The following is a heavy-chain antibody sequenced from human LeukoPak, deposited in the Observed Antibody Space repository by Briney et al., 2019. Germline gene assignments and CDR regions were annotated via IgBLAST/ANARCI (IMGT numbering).Heavy chain of an antibody. CDR3: ATGFYGWGASDY. D-gene: IGHD3-16*01. V-gene: IGHV1-69*13. CDR1: GGTFSNYA. J-gene: IGHJ4*02. CDR2: IIPKSGTA. Sequence: SVKVSCKASGGTFSNYAISWVRQAPGQGLQWMGGIIPKSGTANYAQKFQGTVTITADESTSTAYMELSSLRSEDTAVYYCATGFYGWGASDYWGQGTLVTVSS.